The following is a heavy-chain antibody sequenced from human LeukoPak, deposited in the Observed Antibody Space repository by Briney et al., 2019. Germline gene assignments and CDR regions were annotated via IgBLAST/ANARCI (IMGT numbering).Heavy chain of an antibody. CDR2: ISGYNGDT. CDR3: ARLGSPFDIVPNTMDV. D-gene: IGHD2-15*01. CDR1: GYTFTAYG. V-gene: IGHV1-18*01. J-gene: IGHJ6*02. Sequence: ASVKVSCKASGYTFTAYGFSWVRQAPGQGLEWMGWISGYNGDTNYAQRLPGRVTMTTDTSTSTGYMELRSLTSADTAVYYCARLGSPFDIVPNTMDVWGQGTTVTVSS.